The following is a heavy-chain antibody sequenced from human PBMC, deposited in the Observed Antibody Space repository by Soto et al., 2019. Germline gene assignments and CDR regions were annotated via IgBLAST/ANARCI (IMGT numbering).Heavy chain of an antibody. J-gene: IGHJ1*01. CDR2: IYHIGST. Sequence: SETLSLTCAVSGGSVSSTNWWSWVRQSPGKGLEWIGDIYHIGSTNYNPSLRGRVTISVDKSNNQFSLTLKYVTAADTAVYYCARDWGITLGTFLHWGQGTLVTVSS. CDR1: GGSVSSTNW. CDR3: ARDWGITLGTFLH. V-gene: IGHV4-4*02. D-gene: IGHD3-10*01.